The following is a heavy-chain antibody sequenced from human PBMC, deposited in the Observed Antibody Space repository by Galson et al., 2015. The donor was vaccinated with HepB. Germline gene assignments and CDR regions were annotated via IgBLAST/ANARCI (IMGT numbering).Heavy chain of an antibody. Sequence: SLRLSCAASGFTFSKYWMYWVRQAPGKGLVWVSRISSDGSSTTYADSVKGRFTVSRDNAKNTLYLQMHSLRVEDTAVYYCASLVAYYYFGMDVWGEGTTVTVSS. J-gene: IGHJ6*04. D-gene: IGHD2-15*01. CDR1: GFTFSKYW. V-gene: IGHV3-74*01. CDR3: ASLVAYYYFGMDV. CDR2: ISSDGSST.